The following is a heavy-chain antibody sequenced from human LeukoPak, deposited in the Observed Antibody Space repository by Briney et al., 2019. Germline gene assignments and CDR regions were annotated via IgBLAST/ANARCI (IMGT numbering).Heavy chain of an antibody. CDR1: GFTFSTYG. J-gene: IGHJ4*02. CDR2: NSGGSS. CDR3: AKDLGSSGWYIDY. V-gene: IGHV3-23*01. D-gene: IGHD6-19*01. Sequence: PGGSLRLSYAASGFTFSTYGVYWVRQAPGKGLEWVSSNSGGSSYYADSVKGRFTISRDNSKNTLYLQMNSLRAEDTAVYYCAKDLGSSGWYIDYWGQGTLVTVSS.